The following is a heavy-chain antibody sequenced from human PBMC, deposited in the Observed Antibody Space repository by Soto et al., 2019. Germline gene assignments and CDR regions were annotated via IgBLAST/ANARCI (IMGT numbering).Heavy chain of an antibody. Sequence: GESLKISCKGSGYSFTSYWISWVRQMPGKGLEWMGRIDPSDSYTNYSPSFQGHVTISADKSISTAYLQWSSLEASDTAMYYCARVAAAVVYYGMDVWGQGTTVTVSS. V-gene: IGHV5-10-1*01. D-gene: IGHD6-13*01. CDR2: IDPSDSYT. CDR1: GYSFTSYW. CDR3: ARVAAAVVYYGMDV. J-gene: IGHJ6*02.